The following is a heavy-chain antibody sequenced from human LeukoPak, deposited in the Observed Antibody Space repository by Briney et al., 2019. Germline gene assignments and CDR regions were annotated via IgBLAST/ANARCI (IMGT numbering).Heavy chain of an antibody. CDR3: ARVANRGYDHLYYFDY. J-gene: IGHJ4*02. CDR1: GFTFSTYA. V-gene: IGHV3-30*04. CDR2: ISYDETNK. D-gene: IGHD5-12*01. Sequence: GGSLRLSCAGSGFTFSTYAMNWVRQAPGKGLEWVAVISYDETNKYYAESVKGRFTVSRDNSKNTLYLQMNNLRPEDTAVYYCARVANRGYDHLYYFDYWGQGTLVTVSS.